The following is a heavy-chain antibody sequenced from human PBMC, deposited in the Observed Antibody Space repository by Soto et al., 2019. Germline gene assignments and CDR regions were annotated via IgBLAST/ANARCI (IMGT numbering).Heavy chain of an antibody. J-gene: IGHJ5*02. V-gene: IGHV4-39*01. Sequence: SETLSLTCTVSGGSISSSSYYWGWIRQPPGKGLEWIGSIYYSGSTYYNPSLKSRVTISVDTSKNQFSLKLSSVTAADTAVYYCATASASYGSGSYSSRWFDPWGQGTLVTVSS. CDR1: GGSISSSSYY. D-gene: IGHD3-10*01. CDR2: IYYSGST. CDR3: ATASASYGSGSYSSRWFDP.